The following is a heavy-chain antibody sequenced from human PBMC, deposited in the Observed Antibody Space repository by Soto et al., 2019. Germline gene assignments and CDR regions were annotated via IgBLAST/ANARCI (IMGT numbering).Heavy chain of an antibody. V-gene: IGHV3-11*06. D-gene: IGHD2-8*01. J-gene: IGHJ4*02. Sequence: PGGSLRLSCAASGFTFSDYYMSWIRQAPGKGLEWVSYISSSSSYTNYADSVKGRFTISRDNAKNSLHLQMNSLRAEDTAVYYCARRGRYCTNGVCYAPFDYWGQGTLVTVSS. CDR2: ISSSSSYT. CDR3: ARRGRYCTNGVCYAPFDY. CDR1: GFTFSDYY.